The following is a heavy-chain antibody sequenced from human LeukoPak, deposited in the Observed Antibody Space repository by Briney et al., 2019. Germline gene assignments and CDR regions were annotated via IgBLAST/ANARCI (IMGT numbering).Heavy chain of an antibody. CDR2: IYNSGST. CDR3: ARSPGLAFPDIVLMPSTMPPNWFDP. J-gene: IGHJ5*02. D-gene: IGHD2-8*01. Sequence: SETLSLTCTVSGGSISSYYWSWIRQPAGKGLEWIGRIYNSGSTNYNPSLKSRVTMSVDTSKNQFSLKLSSVTAADTALYYCARSPGLAFPDIVLMPSTMPPNWFDPWGQGTLVTVSS. CDR1: GGSISSYY. V-gene: IGHV4-4*07.